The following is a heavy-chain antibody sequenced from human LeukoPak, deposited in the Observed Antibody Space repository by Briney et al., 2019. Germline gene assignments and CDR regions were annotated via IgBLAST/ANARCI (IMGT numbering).Heavy chain of an antibody. CDR2: IYYSGST. V-gene: IGHV4-30-4*01. J-gene: IGHJ4*01. CDR3: ARAVGDPYFDY. Sequence: SETLSLTCTVSGGSISSGDYYWSWIRQPPGKGLEWIGYIYYSGSTYYNPSLKSRVTISVDTSKNQFSLKLSSVTAADTAVYYCARAVGDPYFDYWXXXTLVXVSS. D-gene: IGHD2-21*02. CDR1: GGSISSGDYY.